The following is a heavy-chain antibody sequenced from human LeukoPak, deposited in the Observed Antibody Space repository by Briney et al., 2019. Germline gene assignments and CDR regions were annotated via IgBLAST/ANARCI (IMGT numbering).Heavy chain of an antibody. Sequence: ASVKVSCKASGYTFTSYGSSWVRQAPGQGLEWMGWISAYNGNTNYAQKLQGRVTMTTDTSTSTAYMELRSLRSDDPAVYYCARAGTGTNESYSGMAVWGQGTTVTVSS. D-gene: IGHD1-7*01. V-gene: IGHV1-18*01. CDR3: ARAGTGTNESYSGMAV. CDR1: GYTFTSYG. J-gene: IGHJ6*02. CDR2: ISAYNGNT.